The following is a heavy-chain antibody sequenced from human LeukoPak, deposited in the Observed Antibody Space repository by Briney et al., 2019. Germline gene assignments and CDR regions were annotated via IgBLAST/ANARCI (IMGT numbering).Heavy chain of an antibody. V-gene: IGHV3-7*05. J-gene: IGHJ4*02. D-gene: IGHD1-26*01. CDR2: IKQDGSEK. CDR3: ARGGSSFGC. CDR1: GFTFSHYW. Sequence: PGRSLRLSCAASGFTFSHYWMNWVRQAPGKGLEWVANIKQDGSEKYYVESVKGRFTISRDNAKNSLYLQMNSLRAEDTAVYYCARGGSSFGCWGQGTLVTVSS.